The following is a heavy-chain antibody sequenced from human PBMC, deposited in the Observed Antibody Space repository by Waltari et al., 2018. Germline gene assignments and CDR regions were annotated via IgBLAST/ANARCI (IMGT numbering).Heavy chain of an antibody. Sequence: EVHLAESGGGVVQPGGSLRLSCTGSGLRFGDYWMHWVRQAPGKGLEWVSRINVEGGYISYGDSVKGRFTISRDNAKNTVFLQLNSLRADDTAVYFCARKAGSGYPYGPFYYDNWGQGTLVTVSS. CDR2: INVEGGYI. D-gene: IGHD5-12*01. J-gene: IGHJ4*02. CDR3: ARKAGSGYPYGPFYYDN. CDR1: GLRFGDYW. V-gene: IGHV3-74*01.